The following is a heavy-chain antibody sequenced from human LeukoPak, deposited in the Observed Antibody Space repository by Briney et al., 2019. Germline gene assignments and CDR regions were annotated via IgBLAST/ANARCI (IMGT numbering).Heavy chain of an antibody. CDR2: IDTSENT. V-gene: IGHV4-4*07. CDR1: GDSISSNY. J-gene: IGHJ4*02. CDR3: ARVTRPENGILDY. D-gene: IGHD6-6*01. Sequence: PSETLSLTCTVSGDSISSNYWSWIRQPAGKGLEWIGRIDTSENTIYNPSLKSRVTMSVDTSKNQFSLNLNSVTAADTAMYYCARVTRPENGILDYWGQGTLVTVSS.